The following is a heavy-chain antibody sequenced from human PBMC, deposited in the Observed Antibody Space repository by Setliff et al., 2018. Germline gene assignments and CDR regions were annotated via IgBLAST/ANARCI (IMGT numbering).Heavy chain of an antibody. CDR3: TRPYGDAYNDFLTGYNFYYDMDV. J-gene: IGHJ6*02. D-gene: IGHD3-9*01. CDR1: GFTFSGSA. CDR2: IRSKANSYAT. V-gene: IGHV3-73*01. Sequence: AGGSLRLSCAASGFTFSGSAMHWVRQASGKGLEWVGRIRSKANSYATAYAASVKGRFTISRDDSKNTAYLQMNSLKTEDTAVYYCTRPYGDAYNDFLTGYNFYYDMDVWGQGTTVTVSS.